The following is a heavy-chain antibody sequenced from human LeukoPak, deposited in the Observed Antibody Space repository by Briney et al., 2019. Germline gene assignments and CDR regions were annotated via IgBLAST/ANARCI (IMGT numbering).Heavy chain of an antibody. CDR2: ISGNGGSA. CDR1: RFNFDSYA. CDR3: AREDSRYFYDY. V-gene: IGHV3-23*01. Sequence: GGSLRLSCAASRFNFDSYAMTWVRQAPGKGLEWVSTISGNGGSAYYADSVKGRFTISRDNSQNTLYLQMNSLRAEDTAVYYCAREDSRYFYDYWGQGTLVTVSS. J-gene: IGHJ4*02. D-gene: IGHD3-22*01.